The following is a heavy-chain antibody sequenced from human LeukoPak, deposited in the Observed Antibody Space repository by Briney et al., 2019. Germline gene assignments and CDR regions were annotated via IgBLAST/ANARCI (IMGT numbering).Heavy chain of an antibody. CDR2: IWYDGSNK. V-gene: IGHV3-33*01. D-gene: IGHD6-19*01. J-gene: IGHJ4*02. Sequence: PGGSLRLSCAASGFTFSSYGMHWVRQAPGKGLEWVAVIWYDGSNKYYADSVKGRFTISRDNSKNTVYLQMNSLRAEDTAVYYCARLGSGWAFDYWGQGTLVTVSS. CDR1: GFTFSSYG. CDR3: ARLGSGWAFDY.